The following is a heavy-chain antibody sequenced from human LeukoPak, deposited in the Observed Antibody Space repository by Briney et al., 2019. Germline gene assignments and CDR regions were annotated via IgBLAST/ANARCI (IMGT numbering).Heavy chain of an antibody. D-gene: IGHD2-21*02. Sequence: SETLSLTCTVSGGSISSYYWSWIRQPPGKGLEWIGYIYYSGSTNYNPPLKSRVTISVDTSKNQFSLKLSSVTAADTAVYYCASSAYCGGDCYPTIDYWGQGTLVTVSS. CDR1: GGSISSYY. V-gene: IGHV4-59*01. CDR3: ASSAYCGGDCYPTIDY. J-gene: IGHJ4*02. CDR2: IYYSGST.